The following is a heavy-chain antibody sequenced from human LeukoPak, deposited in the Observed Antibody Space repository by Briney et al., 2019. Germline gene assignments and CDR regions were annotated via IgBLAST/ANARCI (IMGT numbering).Heavy chain of an antibody. J-gene: IGHJ4*02. CDR3: AKGPLIEVAGTTWDY. Sequence: KPGGSLRLSCAASGFTFSSYSMTWVRQAPGKGLEWLSSFTSRSRNIYYADSVKGRFTISRDNAKNLLYLQMNSLRAEDTAVYYCAKGPLIEVAGTTWDYWGQGTLVTVSS. D-gene: IGHD6-19*01. CDR2: FTSRSRNI. V-gene: IGHV3-21*04. CDR1: GFTFSSYS.